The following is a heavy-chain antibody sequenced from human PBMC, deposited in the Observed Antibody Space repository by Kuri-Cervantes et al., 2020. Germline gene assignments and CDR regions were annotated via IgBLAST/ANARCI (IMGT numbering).Heavy chain of an antibody. CDR2: ISGSGGST. Sequence: GESLKISCAASGFTFSDYYMDWVRQAPGKGLEWVSAISGSGGSTYYADSVKGRFTISRDNSKNTLYLQMNSLRAEDTAVYYCARMRPYSSGWYRYYFDYWGQGTLVTVSS. J-gene: IGHJ4*02. CDR3: ARMRPYSSGWYRYYFDY. V-gene: IGHV3-23*01. CDR1: GFTFSDYY. D-gene: IGHD6-19*01.